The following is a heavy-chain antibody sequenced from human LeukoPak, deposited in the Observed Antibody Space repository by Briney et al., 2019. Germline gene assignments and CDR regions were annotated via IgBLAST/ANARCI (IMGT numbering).Heavy chain of an antibody. J-gene: IGHJ4*02. CDR2: ISSSSSTI. CDR1: GFTFSSYS. Sequence: GGSLRLSCAASGFTFSSYSMNWVRQAPGKGLEWVSYISSSSSTIYYADSVKGRFTISRDNAKNSLYLQMNSLRDEDTAVYYCARERVVVTGREYYFDYWGQGTLVTVSS. CDR3: ARERVVVTGREYYFDY. D-gene: IGHD2-21*02. V-gene: IGHV3-48*02.